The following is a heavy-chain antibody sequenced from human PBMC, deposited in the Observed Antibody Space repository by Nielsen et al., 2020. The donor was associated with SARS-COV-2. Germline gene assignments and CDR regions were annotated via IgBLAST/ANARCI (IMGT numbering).Heavy chain of an antibody. CDR2: ISGSGSYT. Sequence: GGPLRLSCAASGFMVSDSYMSWIRQTPGKGLEWVSYISGSGSYTNYADSLKGRFTISRDNAKNSLYLQMDSLRAEDTAFYYCARSGHCNGGICYFTEYFQDWGQGTLVTVSS. V-gene: IGHV3-11*03. CDR1: GFMVSDSY. D-gene: IGHD2-8*02. J-gene: IGHJ1*01. CDR3: ARSGHCNGGICYFTEYFQD.